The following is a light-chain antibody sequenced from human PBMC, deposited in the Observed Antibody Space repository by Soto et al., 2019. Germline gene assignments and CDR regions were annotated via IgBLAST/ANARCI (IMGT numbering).Light chain of an antibody. Sequence: QSVLTQPPSASGTPGQRVTISCSGSSSNIGSNAVNWYQQLPGTDPKLLIYSNNQRPSVVPDRFSGSKSGTSASLAISGLQSEDEAAYYCAAWDDSLNGWVFGGGTKLTVL. CDR2: SNN. CDR3: AAWDDSLNGWV. V-gene: IGLV1-44*01. J-gene: IGLJ3*02. CDR1: SSNIGSNA.